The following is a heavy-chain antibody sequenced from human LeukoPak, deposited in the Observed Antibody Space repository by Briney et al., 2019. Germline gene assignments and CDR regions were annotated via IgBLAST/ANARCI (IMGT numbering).Heavy chain of an antibody. Sequence: SETLSLTCTVSGGSISSYYWSWIRQPAGKGLEWIGRINTSGSTNYNPSLKSRVTMSVDTSKNQFSLKLSSVTAADTAVYYCARSPYSSSWYPFAPWGQGTLVTVSS. CDR2: INTSGST. V-gene: IGHV4-4*07. J-gene: IGHJ5*02. CDR3: ARSPYSSSWYPFAP. CDR1: GGSISSYY. D-gene: IGHD6-13*01.